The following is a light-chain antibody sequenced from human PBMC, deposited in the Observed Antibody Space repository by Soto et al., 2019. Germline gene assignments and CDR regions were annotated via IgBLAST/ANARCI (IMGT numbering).Light chain of an antibody. Sequence: QSALTQPASVSGSPGQAITISCTGTSSDVGSYNYVSCYQQHPGKAPKLIIYDVSNRPSGVSNRFSGSKSGNTASLTISGLQAEDEADYYCSSYASSRDVLFGGGTKLTVL. V-gene: IGLV2-14*01. CDR1: SSDVGSYNY. CDR3: SSYASSRDVL. CDR2: DVS. J-gene: IGLJ2*01.